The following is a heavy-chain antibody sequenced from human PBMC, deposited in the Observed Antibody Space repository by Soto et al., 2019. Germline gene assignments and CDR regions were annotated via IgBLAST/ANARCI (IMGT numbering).Heavy chain of an antibody. J-gene: IGHJ6*03. CDR3: ARKTEVGFYKDV. CDR1: GGSFSGYY. D-gene: IGHD3-16*01. V-gene: IGHV4-34*01. CDR2: INHRGNT. Sequence: QVQLQQWGAGLSKPSETLSVTCAVYGGSFSGYYWSWIRQPPGKGLEWIGEINHRGNTNYNPSLKCRVTFSVDTAKNQFSLRLSSVSAADTAVYYCARKTEVGFYKDVWGKGTPVTVSS.